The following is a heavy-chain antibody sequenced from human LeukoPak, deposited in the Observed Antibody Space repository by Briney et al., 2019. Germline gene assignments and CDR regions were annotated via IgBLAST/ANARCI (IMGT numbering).Heavy chain of an antibody. V-gene: IGHV3-21*01. CDR3: ARGGYGSGSYYSYYGMDV. Sequence: GGSLRLSCAASGFTFSSYSMNWVREAPGKRLESVSSISSSSSYIYYADSVKGRFTISRDNAKNSLYLQMNSLRAEDTAVYYCARGGYGSGSYYSYYGMDVWGKGTTVTVSS. CDR1: GFTFSSYS. D-gene: IGHD3-10*01. J-gene: IGHJ6*04. CDR2: ISSSSSYI.